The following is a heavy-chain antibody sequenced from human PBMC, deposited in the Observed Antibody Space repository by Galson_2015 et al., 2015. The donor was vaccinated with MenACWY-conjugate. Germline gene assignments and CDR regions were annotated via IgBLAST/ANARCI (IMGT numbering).Heavy chain of an antibody. CDR2: IKQDGSEK. CDR1: GFTFSNFW. CDR3: ASVWMVRGLFDY. J-gene: IGHJ4*02. D-gene: IGHD3-10*01. Sequence: SLRLSCAASGFTFSNFWMSWVRQAPGKGLEWVANIKQDGSEKYYGDFVKGRFTISRDNAKKSLYLQMNSLRAEDTAVYYCASVWMVRGLFDYWGQGTLVTVFS. V-gene: IGHV3-7*03.